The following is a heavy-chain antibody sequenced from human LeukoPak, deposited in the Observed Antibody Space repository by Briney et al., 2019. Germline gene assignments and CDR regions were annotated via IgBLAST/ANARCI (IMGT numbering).Heavy chain of an antibody. D-gene: IGHD3-10*01. CDR1: GFTFNSYT. CDR2: ISSSSTYI. V-gene: IGHV3-21*04. J-gene: IGHJ4*02. CDR3: ASYGSGSRFDY. Sequence: GGSLRLSCAASGFTFNSYTMNWVRQAPGKGLEWVSSISSSSTYIYYADSVKGRFTISRDNSKNTLYLQMNSLRAEDTAVYYCASYGSGSRFDYWGQGTLVTVSS.